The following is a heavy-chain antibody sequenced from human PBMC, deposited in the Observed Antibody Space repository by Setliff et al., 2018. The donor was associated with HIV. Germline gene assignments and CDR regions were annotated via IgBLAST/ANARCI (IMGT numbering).Heavy chain of an antibody. Sequence: WASVKVSCKASGYTFTSYGISWVRQAPGQGLEWMGWISAYNGNTNYAQKLQGRVTMTIDTSTSTAYMELRSLRSDDTAVYYCARAQLRFWGRNYYYMDVWGKGTTVTVSS. CDR1: GYTFTSYG. CDR2: ISAYNGNT. D-gene: IGHD3-3*01. V-gene: IGHV1-18*01. J-gene: IGHJ6*03. CDR3: ARAQLRFWGRNYYYMDV.